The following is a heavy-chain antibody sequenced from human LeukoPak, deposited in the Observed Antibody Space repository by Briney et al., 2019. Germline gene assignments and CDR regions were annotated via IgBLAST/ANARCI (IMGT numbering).Heavy chain of an antibody. CDR1: GGSLSSSSYY. V-gene: IGHV4-39*01. D-gene: IGHD5-18*01. CDR3: GRQLGVSYSYFDY. Sequence: PSETLSLTCTVSGGSLSSSSYYWGWIRQPPGKGLEWIGTIYYSGTTYYNPSLKSRVTISVDTSKNQFSLKLSSVTAADTAVYYCGRQLGVSYSYFDYWGQGTLVTVSS. CDR2: IYYSGTT. J-gene: IGHJ4*02.